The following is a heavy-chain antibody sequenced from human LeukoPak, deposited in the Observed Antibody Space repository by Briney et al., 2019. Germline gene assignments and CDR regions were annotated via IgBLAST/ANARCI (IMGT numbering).Heavy chain of an antibody. Sequence: GASVKVSCKASGGTFSSYAISWVRQAPGQGLEWMGGIIPIFGTANYAQKFQGRVTITADKSTSTAYMELSSLRSEDTAVYYCARQVVPADYYYYYGMDVRGKGTTVTVSS. J-gene: IGHJ6*04. D-gene: IGHD2-2*01. CDR1: GGTFSSYA. CDR2: IIPIFGTA. CDR3: ARQVVPADYYYYYGMDV. V-gene: IGHV1-69*06.